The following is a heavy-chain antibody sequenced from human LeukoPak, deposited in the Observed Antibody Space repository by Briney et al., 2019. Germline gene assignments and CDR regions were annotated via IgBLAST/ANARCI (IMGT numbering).Heavy chain of an antibody. V-gene: IGHV3-53*01. CDR2: IYSGGST. CDR3: AKEYDSRGYGANFDN. J-gene: IGHJ4*02. CDR1: GITVTSTY. Sequence: GGSLRLSCAASGITVTSTYMSWVRQAPGEWLEWVSAIYSGGSTYYADSVKGRFTVSRDFSMNTLYLQMNSLRAEDTAVYYCAKEYDSRGYGANFDNWGQGTLVTVSS. D-gene: IGHD3-10*01.